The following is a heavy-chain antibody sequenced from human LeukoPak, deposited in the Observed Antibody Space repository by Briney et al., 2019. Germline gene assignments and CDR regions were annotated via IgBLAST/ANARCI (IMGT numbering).Heavy chain of an antibody. CDR1: GGSISRYY. D-gene: IGHD6-13*01. CDR3: ARARYSSSWVDY. J-gene: IGHJ4*02. CDR2: IHDSGST. Sequence: SETLSLTCTASGGSISRYYWSWIRKPPGKGLEWIGYIHDSGSTNYNPTLKSRVTISVDTSKNQFSLKLSSVTAADTAVYYCARARYSSSWVDYWGQGTLVTVSS. V-gene: IGHV4-59*01.